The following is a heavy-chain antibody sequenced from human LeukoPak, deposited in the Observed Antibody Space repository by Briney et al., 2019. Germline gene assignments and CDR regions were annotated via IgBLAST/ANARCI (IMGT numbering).Heavy chain of an antibody. CDR1: GGTFSSYA. V-gene: IGHV1-69*13. CDR2: IIPIFGTA. J-gene: IGHJ4*02. Sequence: GASVKVSCKASGGTFSSYAISWVRQAPGQGLEWMGGIIPIFGTANYAQKFQGRVTITSDESTSTAYMELSSLRSEDTAVYYCARGAAWTRKGGKYYFDYWGQGTLVTVSS. D-gene: IGHD3-16*01. CDR3: ARGAAWTRKGGKYYFDY.